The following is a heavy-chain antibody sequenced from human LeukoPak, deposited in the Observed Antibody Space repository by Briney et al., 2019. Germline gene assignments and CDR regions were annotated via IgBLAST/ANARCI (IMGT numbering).Heavy chain of an antibody. V-gene: IGHV4-31*03. CDR2: IYYSGST. D-gene: IGHD3-10*01. CDR3: ARDRGLVRGGIDP. CDR1: GGSISSGGYY. Sequence: SQTLSLTCTVSGGSISSGGYYWSWLRQHPGKGLEWIGYIYYSGSTYYNPSLKSRVTISVDTSKNQFSLKLSSVTAADTAVYYCARDRGLVRGGIDPWGQGTLVTVSS. J-gene: IGHJ5*02.